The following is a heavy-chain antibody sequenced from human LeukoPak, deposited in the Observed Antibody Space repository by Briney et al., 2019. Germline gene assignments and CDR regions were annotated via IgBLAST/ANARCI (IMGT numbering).Heavy chain of an antibody. CDR1: GFSFSSYA. J-gene: IGHJ4*02. V-gene: IGHV3-30*04. Sequence: GGSLTLSCAASGFSFSSYAMHWFRQAPGKGLEWMALISYDASIIYYADSVMGRFTISRDNSKDTLYLQMNSLRAEDTAVYYCARDRELDYWGQGTLVTVSS. CDR2: ISYDASII. CDR3: ARDRELDY.